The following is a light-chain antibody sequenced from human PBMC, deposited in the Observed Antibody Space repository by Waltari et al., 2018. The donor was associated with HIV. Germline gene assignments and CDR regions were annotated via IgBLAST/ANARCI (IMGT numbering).Light chain of an antibody. CDR1: SSNVGRDN. V-gene: IGLV1-47*01. J-gene: IGLJ1*01. CDR3: AAWDNILSGYV. Sequence: QSALTKPPSTSGTPGQRVTMSCSGSSSNVGRDNVYWYQQIPGTAPKLLIYNDYQRPSGVPDRFSGSKAGTSASLAISGLRSEDEADYYCAAWDNILSGYVFGTGTKFTVL. CDR2: NDY.